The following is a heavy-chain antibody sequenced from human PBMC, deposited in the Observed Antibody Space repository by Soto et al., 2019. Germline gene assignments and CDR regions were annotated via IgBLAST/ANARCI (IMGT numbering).Heavy chain of an antibody. CDR3: VVGGVRGVLDY. CDR1: GGSISSYY. J-gene: IGHJ4*02. Sequence: SETLSLTCPVSGGSISSYYWSWIRQPPGTGLEWIGYIYYSGSTNYNPSLKSRVTISVDTSKNQFSLKLSSVTAADTAVYYCVVGGVRGVLDYWGQGTLVTVSS. V-gene: IGHV4-59*08. CDR2: IYYSGST. D-gene: IGHD3-10*01.